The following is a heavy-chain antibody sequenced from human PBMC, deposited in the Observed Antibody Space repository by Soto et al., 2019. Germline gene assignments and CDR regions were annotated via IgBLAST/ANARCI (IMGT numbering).Heavy chain of an antibody. CDR1: GFTFRSFT. CDR3: TRDASRDSSARGWFDP. D-gene: IGHD6-13*01. CDR2: ISSNSAYI. Sequence: GVSLRLSCAASGFTFRSFTMNWVRQAPGKGLEWVSTISSNSAYIYYTDALRGRFTISRDNAKNSLHLQMNSLRAEDTAVYYCTRDASRDSSARGWFDPWGPGTLVTVSS. J-gene: IGHJ5*02. V-gene: IGHV3-21*01.